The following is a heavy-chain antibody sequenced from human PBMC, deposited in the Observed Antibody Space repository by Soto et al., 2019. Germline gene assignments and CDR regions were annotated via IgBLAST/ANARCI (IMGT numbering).Heavy chain of an antibody. J-gene: IGHJ4*02. V-gene: IGHV3-66*01. Sequence: EVQLVESGGGLVQPGGSLRLSCAASGFTVSTKYMSWVRQAPGKGLEGVSVIYSGGSTFYADSVWGRLSISRDNSKNTVNLQMNSLRAEDTAVYYCARDPWAAAYWGQGTLVTVSS. CDR2: IYSGGST. CDR3: ARDPWAAAY. D-gene: IGHD3-16*01. CDR1: GFTVSTKY.